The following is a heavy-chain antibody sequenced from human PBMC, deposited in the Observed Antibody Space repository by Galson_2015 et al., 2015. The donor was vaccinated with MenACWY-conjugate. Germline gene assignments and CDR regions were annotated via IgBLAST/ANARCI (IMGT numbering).Heavy chain of an antibody. J-gene: IGHJ4*02. CDR1: GFIFNTYW. Sequence: LRLSCAASGFIFNTYWMHWVRQAPGKGLVWVSRINPGGSSTTYADSVKDRFTISRDNAKNTLYLQMNSLRPEDTAVFYCAKTRGASFYFDSWGQGTLVAVSS. CDR2: INPGGSST. V-gene: IGHV3-74*01. CDR3: AKTRGASFYFDS. D-gene: IGHD1-26*01.